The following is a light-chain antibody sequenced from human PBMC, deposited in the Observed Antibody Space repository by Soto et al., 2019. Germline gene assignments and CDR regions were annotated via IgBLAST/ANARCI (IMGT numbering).Light chain of an antibody. V-gene: IGLV1-40*01. Sequence: QSVLTQPPSVPGAPGRRVTISCTGSSSNIGAGYDVHWYQQLPGTAPKLLIYGNSNRPSGVPDRFSGSKSGTSASLAITGLQAEDEADYYCKSYDSSLSGYVFGTGTKVTVL. CDR3: KSYDSSLSGYV. CDR2: GNS. CDR1: SSNIGAGYD. J-gene: IGLJ1*01.